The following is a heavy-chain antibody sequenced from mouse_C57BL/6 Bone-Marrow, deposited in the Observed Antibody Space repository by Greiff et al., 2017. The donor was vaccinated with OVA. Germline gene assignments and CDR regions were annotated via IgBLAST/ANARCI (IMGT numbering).Heavy chain of an antibody. Sequence: EVKLMESEGGLVQPGSSMKLSCTASGFTFSDYYMAWVRQVPEKGLEWVANINYDGSSTYYLDSLKSRFIISRDNAKNILYLQMSSLKSEDTATYYCARVIYYGNYDAMDYWGQGTSVTVSS. CDR2: INYDGSST. J-gene: IGHJ4*01. CDR1: GFTFSDYY. CDR3: ARVIYYGNYDAMDY. V-gene: IGHV5-16*01. D-gene: IGHD2-1*01.